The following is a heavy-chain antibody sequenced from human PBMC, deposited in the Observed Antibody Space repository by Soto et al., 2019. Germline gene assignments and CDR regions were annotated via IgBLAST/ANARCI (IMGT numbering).Heavy chain of an antibody. CDR1: GFTFDDYA. V-gene: IGHV3-9*01. Sequence: GGSLRLSCAASGFTFDDYAMHWVRQAPGKGLEWVSGISWNSGSIGYADSVKGRFTISRDNAKNSLYLQMNSLRAEDTALYYCAKDTRGPPAPMIYYYYMDVWGKGTTVTVSS. D-gene: IGHD3-10*01. J-gene: IGHJ6*03. CDR2: ISWNSGSI. CDR3: AKDTRGPPAPMIYYYYMDV.